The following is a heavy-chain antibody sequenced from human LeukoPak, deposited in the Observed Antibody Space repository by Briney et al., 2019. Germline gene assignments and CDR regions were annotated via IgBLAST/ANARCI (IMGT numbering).Heavy chain of an antibody. CDR1: GYTFTSYG. CDR2: ISAYNGNT. V-gene: IGHV1-18*01. J-gene: IGHJ5*02. Sequence: PGASVKVSCKASGYTFTSYGISWVRQAPGQGLEWMGWISAYNGNTNYAQKLQGRVTMTTDTSTSTAYMELRSLRSDDTAVYYCARDPHPQLWNDEHWFDPWGQGTLVTVSS. CDR3: ARDPHPQLWNDEHWFDP. D-gene: IGHD1-1*01.